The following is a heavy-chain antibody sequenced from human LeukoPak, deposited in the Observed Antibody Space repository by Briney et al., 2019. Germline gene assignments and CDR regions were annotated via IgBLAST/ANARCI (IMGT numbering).Heavy chain of an antibody. CDR2: INPNSGGT. Sequence: ASVKVSCKASGYTFTGHYMHWVRQAPGQGLEWMGWINPNSGGTNYAQKFQGRVTMTRDTSISTAYMELSRLRSDDTAVYYCAREYCSGGSCYPLQQYYYYGMDVWGQGTTVTVSS. CDR1: GYTFTGHY. D-gene: IGHD2-15*01. J-gene: IGHJ6*02. CDR3: AREYCSGGSCYPLQQYYYYGMDV. V-gene: IGHV1-2*02.